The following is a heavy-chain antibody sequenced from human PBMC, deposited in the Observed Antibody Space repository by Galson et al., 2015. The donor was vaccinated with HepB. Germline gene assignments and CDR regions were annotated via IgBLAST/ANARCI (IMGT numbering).Heavy chain of an antibody. CDR2: IYYSGST. CDR1: GGSISSSSYY. D-gene: IGHD3-22*01. V-gene: IGHV4-39*01. J-gene: IGHJ4*02. Sequence: ETLSLTCTVSGGSISSSSYYWGWIRQPPGKGLAWIGSIYYSGSTYYNPSLKSRVTISVDTSKNQFSLKLSSVTAADTAVYYCATSSGLVIYFDYWGQGTLVTVSS. CDR3: ATSSGLVIYFDY.